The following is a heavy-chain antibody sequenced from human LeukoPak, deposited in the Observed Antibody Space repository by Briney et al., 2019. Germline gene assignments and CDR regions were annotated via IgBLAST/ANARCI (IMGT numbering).Heavy chain of an antibody. CDR2: IYYSGST. J-gene: IGHJ5*02. D-gene: IGHD3-10*01. Sequence: SETLSLTCTVSGGSISSGGYYWSWIRQHPGKGLEWIGYIYYSGSTYYNPSLKSRVTISVDTSKNQFSLKLSSVTAADTAVYYCARGRVRGVIKPRYNWFDPWGQGTLVTVSS. CDR3: ARGRVRGVIKPRYNWFDP. CDR1: GGSISSGGYY. V-gene: IGHV4-31*03.